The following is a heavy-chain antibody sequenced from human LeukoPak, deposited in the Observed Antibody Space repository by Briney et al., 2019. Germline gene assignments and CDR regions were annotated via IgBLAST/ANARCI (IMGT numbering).Heavy chain of an antibody. Sequence: SQTLSLTCVISGDSVSSNSAAWNWIRHSPSRGLEWLGRTYYRSKWYNDYALSVNSRITINPDTSKNQFSLQLNSVTAADTAVYFCARGPYSYDSSGAFDIWGQGTMVTVSS. J-gene: IGHJ3*02. D-gene: IGHD3-22*01. CDR3: ARGPYSYDSSGAFDI. CDR1: GDSVSSNSAA. V-gene: IGHV6-1*01. CDR2: TYYRSKWYN.